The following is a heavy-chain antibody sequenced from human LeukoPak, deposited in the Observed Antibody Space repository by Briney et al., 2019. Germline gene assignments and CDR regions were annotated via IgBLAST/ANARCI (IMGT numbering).Heavy chain of an antibody. J-gene: IGHJ4*02. CDR2: FDPEDGET. CDR1: GYTLTELS. CDR3: ATDLLSITMVRGVIFDY. D-gene: IGHD3-10*01. Sequence: ASVKVSCKVSGYTLTELSMHWVRQAPGKGLEWMGGFDPEDGETIYAQKFQGRVTMTEDTSTDTAYMELSSLRSEDTAVYYCATDLLSITMVRGVIFDYWGQGTLVTVSS. V-gene: IGHV1-24*01.